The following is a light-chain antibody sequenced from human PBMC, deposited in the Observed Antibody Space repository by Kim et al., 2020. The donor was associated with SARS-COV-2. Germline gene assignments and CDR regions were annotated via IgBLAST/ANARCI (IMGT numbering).Light chain of an antibody. V-gene: IGLV1-40*01. Sequence: GTISCTGSSSNIGAGYDVHWYQHLPGTAPKLLIYVNSNRPSGVPDRFSGFKSGTSASLAITGLQAADEADYYCQSYDTSLGGSRVFGGGTKLTVL. CDR1: SSNIGAGYD. J-gene: IGLJ2*01. CDR2: VNS. CDR3: QSYDTSLGGSRV.